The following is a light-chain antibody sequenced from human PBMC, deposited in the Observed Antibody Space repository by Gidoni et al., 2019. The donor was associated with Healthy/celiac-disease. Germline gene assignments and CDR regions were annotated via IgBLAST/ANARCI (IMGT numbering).Light chain of an antibody. CDR1: QSLLHSNGYNY. CDR2: LGS. Sequence: DIVMTQSPLSLPVTPGEPASISCRSSQSLLHSNGYNYLDWYLQKPGQSPQLLIYLGSSRASGVPDRFSGSGSGTDFTLRISRVEAEDVGVYYCMQALQTPLTFXGXTQVEIK. J-gene: IGKJ4*01. CDR3: MQALQTPLT. V-gene: IGKV2-28*01.